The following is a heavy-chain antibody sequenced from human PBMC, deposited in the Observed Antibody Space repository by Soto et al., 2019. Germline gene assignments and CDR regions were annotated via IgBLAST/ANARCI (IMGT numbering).Heavy chain of an antibody. D-gene: IGHD5-18*01. CDR1: GYTFTSYA. J-gene: IGHJ6*02. Sequence: ASVKVSCKASGYTFTSYAMHWVRQDPGQRLEWMGWINAGNGNTKYSQKFQGRVTITRDTSASTAYMELSSLRSEDTAVYYCARSGGDKAMVADYYYYYGMDVWGQGTTVTVSS. V-gene: IGHV1-3*01. CDR3: ARSGGDKAMVADYYYYYGMDV. CDR2: INAGNGNT.